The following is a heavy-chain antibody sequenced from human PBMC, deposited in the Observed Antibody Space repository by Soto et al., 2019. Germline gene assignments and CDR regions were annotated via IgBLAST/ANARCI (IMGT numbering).Heavy chain of an antibody. D-gene: IGHD3-10*01. V-gene: IGHV1-2*02. Sequence: ASVKFSCKASGYTFTGYYMHWVRQAPGQGLEWMGWINPNSGGTNYAQKFQGRVTMTRDTSISTAYMELSRLRSDDTAVYYCARVAPYYYGSGSYAYYYYGMDVWGQGTTVTVSS. CDR1: GYTFTGYY. CDR3: ARVAPYYYGSGSYAYYYYGMDV. CDR2: INPNSGGT. J-gene: IGHJ6*02.